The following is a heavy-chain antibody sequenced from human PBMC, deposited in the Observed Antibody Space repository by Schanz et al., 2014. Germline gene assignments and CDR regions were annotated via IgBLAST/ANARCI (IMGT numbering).Heavy chain of an antibody. Sequence: QAQLMESGGGVVQPGTSLILSCSVSGFSLNTYGIHWFRQPAGKGLEWVAVIWNNGVTKYYADSVRGRFTISRDNSKNTVYLQMNSLRPGDTAVYYCARPRFDYGEVDYWGQGTLVTVSS. V-gene: IGHV3-33*01. D-gene: IGHD4-17*01. CDR2: IWNNGVTK. J-gene: IGHJ4*02. CDR1: GFSLNTYG. CDR3: ARPRFDYGEVDY.